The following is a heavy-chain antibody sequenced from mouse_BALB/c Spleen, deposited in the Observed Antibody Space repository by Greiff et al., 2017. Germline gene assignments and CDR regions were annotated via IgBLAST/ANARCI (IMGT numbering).Heavy chain of an antibody. V-gene: IGHV5-6-5*01. Sequence: DVKLQESGGGLVKPGGSLKLSCAASGFTFSSYAMSWVRQTPEKRLEWVASISSGGSTYYPDSVKGRFTISRDNARNILYLQMSSLRSEDTAMYYCAREGELRLFYAMDYWGQGTSVTVSS. CDR3: AREGELRLFYAMDY. CDR2: ISSGGST. J-gene: IGHJ4*01. CDR1: GFTFSSYA. D-gene: IGHD1-2*01.